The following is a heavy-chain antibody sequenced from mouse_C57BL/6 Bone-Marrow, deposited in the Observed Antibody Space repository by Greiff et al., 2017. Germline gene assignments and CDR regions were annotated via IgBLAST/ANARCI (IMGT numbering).Heavy chain of an antibody. D-gene: IGHD4-1*01. CDR1: GFTFSDYG. CDR2: ISSGSSTI. V-gene: IGHV5-17*01. J-gene: IGHJ2*01. Sequence: DVQLVESGGGLVKPGGSLKLSCAASGFTFSDYGMHWVRQAPEKGLEWVAYISSGSSTIYYADTVKGRFTISRDNAKNTLFLQMTSLRSEDTAMYYCARHWDGVFDYWGQGTTLTVSS. CDR3: ARHWDGVFDY.